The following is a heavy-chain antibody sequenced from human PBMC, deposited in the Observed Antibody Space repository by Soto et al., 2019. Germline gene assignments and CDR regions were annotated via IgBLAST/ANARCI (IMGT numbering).Heavy chain of an antibody. CDR1: GGSISSNNYY. CDR3: ARLYYDRNGYYWFDS. Sequence: SETLSLTCSVSGGSISSNNYYWGWIRQPPGQGLEWIGSIHYSGSTYDSPSLKSRVAMSIDTSKNQFSLKLRTVAVADTAVYFWARLYYDRNGYYWFDSWGQGTLVTVSS. CDR2: IHYSGST. D-gene: IGHD3-22*01. J-gene: IGHJ5*01. V-gene: IGHV4-39*01.